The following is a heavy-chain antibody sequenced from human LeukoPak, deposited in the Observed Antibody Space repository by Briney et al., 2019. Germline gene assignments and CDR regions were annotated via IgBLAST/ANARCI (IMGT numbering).Heavy chain of an antibody. CDR3: ARDNVRKDDY. CDR2: ISSSGSTI. J-gene: IGHJ4*02. D-gene: IGHD2-8*01. CDR1: AFTFSSYE. V-gene: IGHV3-48*03. Sequence: GGSLRLSCAVSAFTFSSYEMNWVRQAPGKGLEWVSYISSSGSTIYYADSVKGRFTISRDNAKKSLYLQMNSLRAEDTAVYYCARDNVRKDDYWGQGTLVTVSS.